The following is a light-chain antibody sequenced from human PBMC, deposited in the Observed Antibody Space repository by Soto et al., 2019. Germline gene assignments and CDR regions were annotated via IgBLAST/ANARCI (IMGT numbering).Light chain of an antibody. CDR2: DAS. Sequence: EIVLTQSPATLSLSPGERATLSCRASQSVSSYLAWYQQKPGQAPRLLIYDASNRATGIPARFSGGGSGRDFTLTISTLEPEDFAVYYCQQRFNWPRFTFGQGTKLESK. CDR1: QSVSSY. CDR3: QQRFNWPRFT. V-gene: IGKV3-11*02. J-gene: IGKJ2*01.